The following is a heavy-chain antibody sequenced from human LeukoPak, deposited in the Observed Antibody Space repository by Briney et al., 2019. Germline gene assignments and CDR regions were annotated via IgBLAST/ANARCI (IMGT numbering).Heavy chain of an antibody. J-gene: IGHJ5*02. V-gene: IGHV1-18*01. Sequence: ASVKVSCKASGYTFTNYAITWVRQAPGQGPEWMGWISPYNGDRRDALKFQDRVTMTTDTSTTTAYMELRSLRSDDAAVYYCARLRLGELSLGFDPWGQGTLVTVSS. CDR1: GYTFTNYA. D-gene: IGHD3-16*02. CDR2: ISPYNGDR. CDR3: ARLRLGELSLGFDP.